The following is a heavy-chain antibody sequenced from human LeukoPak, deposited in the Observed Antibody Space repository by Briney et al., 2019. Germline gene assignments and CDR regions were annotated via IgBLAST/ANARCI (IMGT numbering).Heavy chain of an antibody. CDR2: IKEDGSDT. D-gene: IGHD2-15*01. CDR1: GFTFSSYE. V-gene: IGHV3-7*05. Sequence: PGGSLRLSCAASGFTFSSYEMTWVRQAPGRGLEWVARIKEDGSDTYYVDSVKGRFTISRDKAKKTVYLQMNSLRVEDTAVYYCAREWWYLDYWGQGTLVTVSS. J-gene: IGHJ4*02. CDR3: AREWWYLDY.